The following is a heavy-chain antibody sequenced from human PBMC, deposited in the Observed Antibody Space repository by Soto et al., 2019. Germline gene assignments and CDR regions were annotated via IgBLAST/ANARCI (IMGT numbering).Heavy chain of an antibody. CDR2: ISGSAGST. CDR1: GFTFSSYA. D-gene: IGHD3-16*01. J-gene: IGHJ4*02. Sequence: EVQLLESGGGLVQPGGSLRLSCAASGFTFSSYAMSWVRQAPGKGLEWVSAISGSAGSTYYADSVKGRFTISRDNPKNTLYLQMNSLRAEDTAVFYCTKDLWPYLPAGGEFDSWGQGTLVTVSS. V-gene: IGHV3-23*01. CDR3: TKDLWPYLPAGGEFDS.